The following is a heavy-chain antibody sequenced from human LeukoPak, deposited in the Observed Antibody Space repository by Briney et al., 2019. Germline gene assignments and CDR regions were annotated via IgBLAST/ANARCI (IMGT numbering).Heavy chain of an antibody. CDR3: ARLGAPRSKIMVWTDTWYFDL. CDR1: GGSISIFY. CDR2: IYNSGIT. V-gene: IGHV4-59*08. D-gene: IGHD2-8*01. Sequence: SETLSLTCTVSGGSISIFYWAWIRQPPGKGLEWIGSIYNSGITNHNPSLKSRVTVSADTSKNQFSLTLSSVTAADTAVNYCARLGAPRSKIMVWTDTWYFDLWGRGTLVTVSS. J-gene: IGHJ2*01.